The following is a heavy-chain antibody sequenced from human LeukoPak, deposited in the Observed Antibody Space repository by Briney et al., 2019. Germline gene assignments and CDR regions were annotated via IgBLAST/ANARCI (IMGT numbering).Heavy chain of an antibody. CDR1: GGTFSSYA. Sequence: SVKVSCKASGGTFSSYAISWVRQAPGQGLEWMGGIIPIFGTANYAQEFQGRVTITADESTSTAYMELSSLRSEDTAVYYCSISEPPLYYFDYWGQGTLVTVSS. CDR3: SISEPPLYYFDY. D-gene: IGHD1-26*01. V-gene: IGHV1-69*13. CDR2: IIPIFGTA. J-gene: IGHJ4*02.